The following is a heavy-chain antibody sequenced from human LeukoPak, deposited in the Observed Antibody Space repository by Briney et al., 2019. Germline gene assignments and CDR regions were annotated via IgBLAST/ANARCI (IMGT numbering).Heavy chain of an antibody. CDR1: GFTFSSYG. V-gene: IGHV3-33*01. Sequence: QAGGSLRLSCAASGFTFSSYGMHWVRQAPGKGLEWVAVIWYDGSNKYYADSVKGRFTISRDNAKNSLYLQMNSLRAEDTAVYYCARDRWSSTSYNDYWGQGTLVTVSS. CDR2: IWYDGSNK. J-gene: IGHJ4*02. D-gene: IGHD2-2*01. CDR3: ARDRWSSTSYNDY.